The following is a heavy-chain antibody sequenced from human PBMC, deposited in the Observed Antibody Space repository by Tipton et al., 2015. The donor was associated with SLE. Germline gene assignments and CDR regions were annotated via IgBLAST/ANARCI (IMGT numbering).Heavy chain of an antibody. Sequence: SLRLSCAASGFTFSSYAMHWVRQAPGKGLEWVALISYDGSHKYYADSVKGRFTISRDNSRNTLYLQMNSLRNEDTAVYYCARDPGIANGMGDWGRGTTLTVSS. D-gene: IGHD1-1*01. CDR1: GFTFSSYA. V-gene: IGHV3-30*04. CDR3: ARDPGIANGMGD. J-gene: IGHJ6*02. CDR2: ISYDGSHK.